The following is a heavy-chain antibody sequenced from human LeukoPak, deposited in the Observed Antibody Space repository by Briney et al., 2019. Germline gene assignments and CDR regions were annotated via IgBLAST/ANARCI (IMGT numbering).Heavy chain of an antibody. CDR2: IYYSGST. Sequence: NPSETLSLTCTVSGGSISSYYWSWIPQPPGKGLEWIGYIYYSGSTNYNPSLKSRVTISVDTSKNQFSLKLTSVTAADTAVYYCARGVPEYYDFWSGYFYYFDYWGQGTLVTVSS. V-gene: IGHV4-59*01. CDR3: ARGVPEYYDFWSGYFYYFDY. D-gene: IGHD3-3*01. J-gene: IGHJ4*02. CDR1: GGSISSYY.